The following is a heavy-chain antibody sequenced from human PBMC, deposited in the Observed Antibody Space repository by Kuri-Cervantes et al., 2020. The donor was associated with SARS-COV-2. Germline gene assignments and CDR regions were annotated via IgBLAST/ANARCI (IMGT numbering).Heavy chain of an antibody. J-gene: IGHJ4*02. CDR2: IYYSGGT. CDR1: GGSISSSSYY. CDR3: ARRHEIVPDY. V-gene: IGHV4-39*07. D-gene: IGHD2/OR15-2a*01. Sequence: SETLSLTCTVSGGSISSSSYYWGWIRQPPGKGLEWIGSIYYSGGTYYNPSLKSRVTISVDTSKNQFSLKLSSVTAADTAVYYCARRHEIVPDYWGQGTLVTVSS.